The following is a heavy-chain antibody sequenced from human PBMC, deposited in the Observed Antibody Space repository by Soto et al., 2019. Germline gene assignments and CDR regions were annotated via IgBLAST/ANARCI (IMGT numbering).Heavy chain of an antibody. D-gene: IGHD6-13*01. CDR1: GFTFSNYE. J-gene: IGHJ6*03. CDR2: ISNNGAHT. CDR3: ERRGYGSRWPNVYMDV. V-gene: IGHV3-64*01. Sequence: EAQLVESGGGLVQPGGSLRLSYAASGFTFSNYEMHWVRQAPGKGLEYVSGISNNGAHTDYAKSVKGRFTISRDNSENTLYLQMGSLRAEDMALYYCERRGYGSRWPNVYMDVWGKGTTVTVSS.